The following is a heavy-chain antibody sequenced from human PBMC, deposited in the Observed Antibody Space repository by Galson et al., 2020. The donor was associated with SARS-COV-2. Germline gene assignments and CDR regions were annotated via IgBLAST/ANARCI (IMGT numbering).Heavy chain of an antibody. D-gene: IGHD3-10*01. CDR3: ARGHRGVVPSPVLGLGPYYSYYYMDV. CDR1: GGSFSGYS. CDR2: INIGGNT. J-gene: IGHJ6*03. Sequence: SETLSLTCAVYGGSFSGYSWTWIRQPPGKGLEWIGEINIGGNTNYSPSLRSRVTVSADTSKNQFSLNLRSVTAADTALYYCARGHRGVVPSPVLGLGPYYSYYYMDVWDKGTTVTVSS. V-gene: IGHV4-34*01.